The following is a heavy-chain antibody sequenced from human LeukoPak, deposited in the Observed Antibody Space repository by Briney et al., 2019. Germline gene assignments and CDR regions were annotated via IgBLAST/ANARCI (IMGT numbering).Heavy chain of an antibody. Sequence: SETLSLTCTVSGGSISSHYWSWIRQPPGKGLEWIGNIYYSGSTYYNPSLKSRVTISVDTSKNQFSLKLSSVTAADTAVYYCARHGSSSWYRYWGQGTLVTVSS. CDR1: GGSISSHY. CDR3: ARHGSSSWYRY. J-gene: IGHJ4*02. V-gene: IGHV4-59*04. CDR2: IYYSGST. D-gene: IGHD6-13*01.